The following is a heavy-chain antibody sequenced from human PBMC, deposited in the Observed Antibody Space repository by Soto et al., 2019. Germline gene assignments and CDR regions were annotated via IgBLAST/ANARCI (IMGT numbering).Heavy chain of an antibody. V-gene: IGHV3-23*01. CDR1: GFTFSTYA. J-gene: IGHJ4*02. Sequence: GGSLRLSCAASGFTFSTYAMSWIRQAPGKGLEWVSAISGSGGTTYYADSVKGRFTMSRDNSKNTLYLQMNSLRAEDTAIYYCAKSPYSSSWYYFDYWGQGILVTVSS. CDR3: AKSPYSSSWYYFDY. CDR2: ISGSGGTT. D-gene: IGHD6-13*01.